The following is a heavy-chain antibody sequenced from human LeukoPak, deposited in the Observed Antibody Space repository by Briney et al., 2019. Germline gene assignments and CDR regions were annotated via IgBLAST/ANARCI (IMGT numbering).Heavy chain of an antibody. Sequence: GASVKVSCKASGYTFTGYYMHWVRQAPGQGLEWMGWINPNSGGTNYVQKFQGRVTMTRDTSISTAYMELSRLRSDDTAVYYCARWGVLEWLLWSPEPGGGPYYFGHWGQGTLVTVSS. CDR3: ARWGVLEWLLWSPEPGGGPYYFGH. CDR2: INPNSGGT. V-gene: IGHV1-2*02. D-gene: IGHD3-3*01. J-gene: IGHJ4*02. CDR1: GYTFTGYY.